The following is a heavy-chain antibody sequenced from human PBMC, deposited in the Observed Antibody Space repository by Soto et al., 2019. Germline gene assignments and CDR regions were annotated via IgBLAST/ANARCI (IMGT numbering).Heavy chain of an antibody. D-gene: IGHD3-10*01. CDR3: ADSWLPTSY. Sequence: GGSLRLSCAASGFSLSHYWMHWVRQAPGKGLVWVSRISPDGRTTTYADSVKGRSTISRDNAKSTLYLQMNSLTVEDGAVYYCADSWLPTSYWGPGTLVTVSS. V-gene: IGHV3-74*01. CDR2: ISPDGRTT. CDR1: GFSLSHYW. J-gene: IGHJ4*02.